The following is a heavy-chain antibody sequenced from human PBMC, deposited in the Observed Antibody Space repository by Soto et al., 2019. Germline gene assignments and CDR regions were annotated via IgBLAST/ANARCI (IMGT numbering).Heavy chain of an antibody. CDR1: GGSFSGYY. CDR3: ARESAHYDFWSGYYSGYGMDV. D-gene: IGHD3-3*01. V-gene: IGHV4-34*01. CDR2: INHSGST. Sequence: AVYGGSFSGYYWSWIRQPPGKGLEWIGEINHSGSTNYNPSLKSRVTISVDTSKNQFSLKLSSVTAADTAVYYCARESAHYDFWSGYYSGYGMDVWGQGTTVTVSS. J-gene: IGHJ6*02.